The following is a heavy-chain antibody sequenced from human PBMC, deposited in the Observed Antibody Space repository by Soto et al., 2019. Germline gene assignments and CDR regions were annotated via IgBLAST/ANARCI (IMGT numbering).Heavy chain of an antibody. D-gene: IGHD6-6*01. CDR1: GGSISSGDYY. Sequence: SETLSLTCTVSGGSISSGDYYWSWIRQPPGKGPEWIGYIYYSGSTYYNPSLKSRVTISIDRSKNQFSLKLSFVTAADTAMYYCARGVEHYAYSSSLFWFDPWGQGTLVTVSS. V-gene: IGHV4-30-4*01. CDR2: IYYSGST. J-gene: IGHJ5*02. CDR3: ARGVEHYAYSSSLFWFDP.